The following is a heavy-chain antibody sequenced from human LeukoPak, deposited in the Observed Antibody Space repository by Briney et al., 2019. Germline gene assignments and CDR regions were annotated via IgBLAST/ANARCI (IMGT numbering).Heavy chain of an antibody. CDR2: INWNGGST. CDR1: GFSFSSYS. CDR3: ARGFSGGLSR. Sequence: GGSLRLSCAASGFSFSSYSMKWVRQAPGKGLELVSGINWNGGSTGYADSVKGRFTISRDNAKNSLYLQMNSLRAEDTALYYCARGFSGGLSRWGQGTLVTVSS. V-gene: IGHV3-20*04. J-gene: IGHJ4*02. D-gene: IGHD3/OR15-3a*01.